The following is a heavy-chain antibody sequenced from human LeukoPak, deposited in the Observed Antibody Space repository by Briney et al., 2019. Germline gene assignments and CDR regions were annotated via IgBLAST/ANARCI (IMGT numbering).Heavy chain of an antibody. CDR2: IYPGDSDT. D-gene: IGHD2-15*01. J-gene: IGHJ4*02. V-gene: IGHV5-51*01. CDR3: ARVSGYCSGGSCYGPLDY. CDR1: GYNFANYW. Sequence: GESLKISCKSSGYNFANYWIGWVRPLPGKGLEWMGIIYPGDSDTRYSPSFQGQVTISADKSISTAYLQWSSLKASDTAMYYCARVSGYCSGGSCYGPLDYWGQGTLVTVSS.